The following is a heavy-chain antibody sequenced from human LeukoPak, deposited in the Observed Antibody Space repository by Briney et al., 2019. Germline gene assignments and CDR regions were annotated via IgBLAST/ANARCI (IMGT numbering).Heavy chain of an antibody. CDR3: ARGYSGYDLGGGFDY. J-gene: IGHJ4*02. V-gene: IGHV3-30*04. CDR2: ISYDGSNK. CDR1: GFTFSSYA. D-gene: IGHD5-12*01. Sequence: GRSLRLSCAASGFTFSSYAMHWVRQAPGKGLEWVAVISYDGSNKYYADSVKGRFTISRDNSKNTLYLQMNCLRAEDTAVYYCARGYSGYDLGGGFDYWGQGTLVTVSS.